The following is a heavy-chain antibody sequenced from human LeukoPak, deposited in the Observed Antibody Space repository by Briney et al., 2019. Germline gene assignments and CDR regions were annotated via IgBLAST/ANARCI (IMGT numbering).Heavy chain of an antibody. CDR3: AICLKQLLYYYYYYMDV. Sequence: PSQTLSLTRAVYGGPFSGFYWSWTRHPPGKGLEWSGESNHSGSPNYNPSLKSRVTISVDTSKNQFSLKLSSVTAADTAVYYCAICLKQLLYYYYYYMDVWGKGTTVTVSS. CDR2: SNHSGSP. D-gene: IGHD6-6*01. V-gene: IGHV4-34*01. CDR1: GGPFSGFY. J-gene: IGHJ6*03.